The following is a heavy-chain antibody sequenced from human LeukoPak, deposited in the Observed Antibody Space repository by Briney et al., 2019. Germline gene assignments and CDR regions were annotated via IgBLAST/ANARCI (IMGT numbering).Heavy chain of an antibody. Sequence: GGSLRLSCAASGFTVSNYYMHWVRQAPGKGLEWVSVIYSGGTTYYTDSVKGRFSISRDKSKNTLYLQMNSLRAEDTAVYYCARASAARPSAPPYYYYYYMDVWGKGTTVTVSS. CDR3: ARASAARPSAPPYYYYYYMDV. J-gene: IGHJ6*03. V-gene: IGHV3-53*01. D-gene: IGHD6-6*01. CDR2: IYSGGTT. CDR1: GFTVSNYY.